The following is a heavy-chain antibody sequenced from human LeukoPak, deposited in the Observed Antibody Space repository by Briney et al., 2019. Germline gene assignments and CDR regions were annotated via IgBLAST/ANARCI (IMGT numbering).Heavy chain of an antibody. Sequence: GRSLRLSCAASGFTFSSYAMHWVRQAPGKGLEWVAVISYDGSNKYYADSVKGRFTTSRDNSKNTLYLQMNSLRAEDTAVYYCASGWVSFDYWGQGTLVTVSS. V-gene: IGHV3-30-3*01. CDR2: ISYDGSNK. D-gene: IGHD6-19*01. CDR1: GFTFSSYA. J-gene: IGHJ4*02. CDR3: ASGWVSFDY.